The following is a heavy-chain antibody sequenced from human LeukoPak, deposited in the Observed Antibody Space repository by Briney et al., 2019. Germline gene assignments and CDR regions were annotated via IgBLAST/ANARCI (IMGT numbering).Heavy chain of an antibody. Sequence: GGSLRLSCAASGFTFSNSAMSWVRQAPGKGLEWVSTLSGSGITTYYADSVKGRFTISRDNSKNTLYLQMNSLRAEDTAVYYCAKVRDSSGYYSDAFDIWGQGTMVTVSS. J-gene: IGHJ3*02. CDR3: AKVRDSSGYYSDAFDI. V-gene: IGHV3-23*01. CDR2: LSGSGITT. CDR1: GFTFSNSA. D-gene: IGHD3-22*01.